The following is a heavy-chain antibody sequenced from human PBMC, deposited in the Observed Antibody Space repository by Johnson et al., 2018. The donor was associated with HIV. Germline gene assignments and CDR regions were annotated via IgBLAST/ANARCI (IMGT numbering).Heavy chain of an antibody. CDR1: GFTFEDYG. CDR2: INWNGGST. Sequence: VQLVESGGGVVRPGGSLRLSCAGSGFTFEDYGMSWVSEAPGKGLEWVSGINWNGGSTGYVDSVKSRFTISRDNAKNSLYLQMNSLRAEDTALYYCARVRTAAGFDAFDIWGQGTLVTVSS. J-gene: IGHJ3*02. CDR3: ARVRTAAGFDAFDI. D-gene: IGHD6-13*01. V-gene: IGHV3-20*04.